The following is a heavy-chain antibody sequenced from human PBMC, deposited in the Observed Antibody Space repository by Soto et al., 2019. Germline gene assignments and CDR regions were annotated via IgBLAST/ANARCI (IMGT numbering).Heavy chain of an antibody. CDR3: TKSRKGILMVYGFGGMDV. CDR2: ISGSGDGT. Sequence: GSLRLSCAPSVFTVSSHAMSWVRQAPGKGPEWVASISGSGDGTYYGDSVKGRFTISRDSSSSTLYLQMNNLRGEDTAVYFCTKSRKGILMVYGFGGMDVWGQGTTVPVSS. V-gene: IGHV3-23*01. CDR1: VFTVSSHA. D-gene: IGHD2-8*01. J-gene: IGHJ6*02.